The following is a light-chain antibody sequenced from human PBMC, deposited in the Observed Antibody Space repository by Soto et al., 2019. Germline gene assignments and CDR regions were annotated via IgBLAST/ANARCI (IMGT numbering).Light chain of an antibody. V-gene: IGLV2-11*01. CDR1: SSDVGGYNY. CDR3: CSYGGSYYV. J-gene: IGLJ1*01. Sequence: QSVLTQPRSVSGSPGQSVTISCTGTSSDVGGYNYVSWYQQHPGKAPKFMIYDVTERPSWVPDRFSGSKSGNTASLTISGLQAEDEADYYCCSYGGSYYVFGTGTKLTVL. CDR2: DVT.